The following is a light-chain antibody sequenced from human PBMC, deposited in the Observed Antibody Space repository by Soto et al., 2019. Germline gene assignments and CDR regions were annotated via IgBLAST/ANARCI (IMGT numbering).Light chain of an antibody. V-gene: IGKV1-9*01. CDR1: QGISTY. J-gene: IGKJ2*01. CDR3: QQLNSYPYT. CDR2: AAS. Sequence: IQLTQSPSFLSASVGDRVTITCRASQGISTYLAWYQQKPGKAPKLLIYAASTLQSGVPSRFSGSESGTEFTLTISSLQPEDFATYYCQQLNSYPYTFGQGTKLEIK.